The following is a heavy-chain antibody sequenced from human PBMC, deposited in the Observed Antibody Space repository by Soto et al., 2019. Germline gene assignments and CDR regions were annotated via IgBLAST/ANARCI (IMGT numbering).Heavy chain of an antibody. V-gene: IGHV3-23*01. J-gene: IGHJ4*02. Sequence: EVQLLESGGGLVQPGGSLRLSCAASGFTFSSYAMSWVRQAPGKGLEWVSAISGSGGSTYYADSVKGRFTISRDNSKNTRDLQMNSLRAVYTAVYYCPGMSDYYDSSGADYWGQGTLVTVS. CDR3: PGMSDYYDSSGADY. CDR2: ISGSGGST. CDR1: GFTFSSYA. D-gene: IGHD3-22*01.